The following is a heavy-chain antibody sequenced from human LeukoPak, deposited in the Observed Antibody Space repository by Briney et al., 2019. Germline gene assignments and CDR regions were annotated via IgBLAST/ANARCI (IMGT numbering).Heavy chain of an antibody. CDR2: IYYSGST. D-gene: IGHD6-19*01. Sequence: PSQTLSLTCTVSGGSISSGDYYWSWIRQPPGKGLEWIGYIYYSGSTYYNPSLKSRVTISVDTSKNQFSLKLSSVTAADTAVYYCARDGVAVAGTRGDYWGQGTLVTVSS. J-gene: IGHJ4*02. CDR3: ARDGVAVAGTRGDY. V-gene: IGHV4-30-4*01. CDR1: GGSISSGDYY.